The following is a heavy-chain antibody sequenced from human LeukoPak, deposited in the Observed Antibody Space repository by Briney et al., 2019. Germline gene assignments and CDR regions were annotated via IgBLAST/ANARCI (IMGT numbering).Heavy chain of an antibody. Sequence: GASVKVSCKASGYTFTGYYMHWVRQAPGQGLEWMGWINPNSGGTNYAQKFQGRVTMTRDTSISTAYMELSSLRSEDTAVYYCARDRTLSMVRRHDAFDIWGQGTMVTVSS. CDR1: GYTFTGYY. D-gene: IGHD3-10*01. CDR3: ARDRTLSMVRRHDAFDI. CDR2: INPNSGGT. J-gene: IGHJ3*02. V-gene: IGHV1-2*02.